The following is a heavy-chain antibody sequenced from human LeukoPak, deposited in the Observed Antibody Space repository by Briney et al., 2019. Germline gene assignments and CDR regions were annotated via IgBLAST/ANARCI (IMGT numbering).Heavy chain of an antibody. CDR1: GGSISSYY. Sequence: SETLSLTCTVSGGSISSYYWSWIRQPPGKGREWIGYIYYSGSTSYNPSLKSRVTISVDTFRNQFSLKLTSVTAADTAIYYCAKSDYYGASDYWGQGTLVTVSS. CDR2: IYYSGST. D-gene: IGHD3-10*01. CDR3: AKSDYYGASDY. J-gene: IGHJ4*02. V-gene: IGHV4-59*01.